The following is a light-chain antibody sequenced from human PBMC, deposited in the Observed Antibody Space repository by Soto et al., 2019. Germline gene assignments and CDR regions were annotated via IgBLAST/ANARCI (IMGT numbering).Light chain of an antibody. CDR3: QQYNDWPPWT. J-gene: IGKJ1*01. CDR2: GAS. CDR1: QRVSDN. V-gene: IGKV3-15*01. Sequence: EIVMTQSPATLSWTPGERATLSCRASQRVSDNLAWFQQKPGQAPRLLMYGASTRATGIPARFSGSGSGTEFTLSISSLQAEDSAVYYCQQYNDWPPWTFGQGTKVEIK.